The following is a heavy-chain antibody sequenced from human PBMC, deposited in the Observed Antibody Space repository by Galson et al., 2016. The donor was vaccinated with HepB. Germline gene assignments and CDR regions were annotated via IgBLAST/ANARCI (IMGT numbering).Heavy chain of an antibody. V-gene: IGHV3-23*01. CDR2: ISGSAVYT. CDR3: AKNRYDYGPLED. Sequence: SLRLSCAASGLIVSNDYMNWVRQAPGKGLEWVSSISGSAVYTNYADSVKGRFTISRDNSEATLHLQMDSLRAEDTAVYYCAKNRYDYGPLEDWGQGTLVTVSS. D-gene: IGHD4/OR15-4a*01. J-gene: IGHJ4*02. CDR1: GLIVSNDY.